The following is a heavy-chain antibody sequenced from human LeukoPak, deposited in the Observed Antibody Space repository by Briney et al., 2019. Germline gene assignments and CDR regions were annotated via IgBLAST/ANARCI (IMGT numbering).Heavy chain of an antibody. CDR2: IYYSGST. J-gene: IGHJ5*02. Sequence: SETLSLTCTVSGDSISSADYYWTWIRQPPGKGLELVGFIYYSGSTKYNPSLKSRVTISAATSKTQFSLRLSYATAADTAVYYCARDLALSEIRFLDPRGFDPWGQGTLVTVSS. CDR1: GDSISSADYY. D-gene: IGHD3-3*01. V-gene: IGHV4-30-4*08. CDR3: ARDLALSEIRFLDPRGFDP.